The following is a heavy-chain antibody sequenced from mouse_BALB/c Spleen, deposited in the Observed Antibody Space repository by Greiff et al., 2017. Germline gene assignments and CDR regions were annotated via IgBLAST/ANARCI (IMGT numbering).Heavy chain of an antibody. V-gene: IGHV1S127*01. J-gene: IGHJ4*01. Sequence: QVQLQQSGPQLVRPGASVKISCKASGYSFTSYWMHWVKQRPGQGLEWIGMIDPSDSETRLNQKFKDKATLTVDKSSSTAYMQLSSPTSEDSAVYYCARGRGYEHYAMDYWGQGTSVTVSS. CDR3: ARGRGYEHYAMDY. D-gene: IGHD2-2*01. CDR1: GYSFTSYW. CDR2: IDPSDSET.